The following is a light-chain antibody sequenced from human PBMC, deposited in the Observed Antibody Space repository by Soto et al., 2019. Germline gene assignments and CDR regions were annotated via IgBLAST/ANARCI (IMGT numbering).Light chain of an antibody. V-gene: IGLV2-14*01. Sequence: QSALTQPASVSGSPGQSITISCTGTSSDVGGYNYVSWYQQHPGKAPKLMIYDVSNRPSLVSIRFSGSKSGNTASLTISGVQAEYEADYYCSSYTSSSTVVFGGGTKLTV. CDR3: SSYTSSSTVV. CDR1: SSDVGGYNY. J-gene: IGLJ2*01. CDR2: DVS.